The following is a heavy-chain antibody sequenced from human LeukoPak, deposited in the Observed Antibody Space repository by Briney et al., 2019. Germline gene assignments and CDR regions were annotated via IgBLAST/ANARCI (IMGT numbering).Heavy chain of an antibody. CDR3: ARLHYDVLTGPFDY. Sequence: PGGFLRLSCAASGSTFSNYWMHWVRQAPGKGLEWVSIIYSGGATFYADSVKGRFTISRENSKNTLWLQMNSLRAEDTAVYYCARLHYDVLTGPFDYWGQGTLVTVSS. J-gene: IGHJ4*02. CDR2: IYSGGAT. D-gene: IGHD3-9*01. CDR1: GSTFSNYW. V-gene: IGHV3-66*04.